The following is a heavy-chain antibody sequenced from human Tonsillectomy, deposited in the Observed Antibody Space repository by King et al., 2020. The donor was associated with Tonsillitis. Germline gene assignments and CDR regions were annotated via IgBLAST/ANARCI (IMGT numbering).Heavy chain of an antibody. D-gene: IGHD2-15*01. CDR2: INPSGGST. CDR3: ARAGRYCSGGSCYYYGMDV. V-gene: IGHV1-46*03. Sequence: QLVQSGAEVKKPGASVKVSCMASGYTFTSYYMHWVRQAPGQGLEWMGIINPSGGSTSYAQKFQGRVTMTRDTSTSTVYMELSSLRSEDTAVYYCARAGRYCSGGSCYYYGMDVWGQGTTVTVSS. J-gene: IGHJ6*02. CDR1: GYTFTSYY.